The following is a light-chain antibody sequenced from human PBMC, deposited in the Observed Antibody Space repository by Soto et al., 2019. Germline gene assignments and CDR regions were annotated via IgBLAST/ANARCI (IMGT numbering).Light chain of an antibody. J-gene: IGKJ2*01. V-gene: IGKV3-20*01. CDR3: HQDGNSPRT. Sequence: PGERAALSCRASQSVTNDYLAWYQQKFGQAPRLLIYGASRRATGIPDRFSGIWSGTDFPLTISRLEPEDVAVYFCHQDGNSPRTVGQGPKLEIK. CDR1: QSVTNDY. CDR2: GAS.